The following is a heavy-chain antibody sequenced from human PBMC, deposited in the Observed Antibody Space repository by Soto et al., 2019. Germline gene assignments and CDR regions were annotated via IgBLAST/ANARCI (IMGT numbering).Heavy chain of an antibody. J-gene: IGHJ3*01. V-gene: IGHV4-59*01. Sequence: QVQLQESGPGLVKPSETLSLTCTVSGDSITSYYWSWIRQPPGKALEWIGYIYYNGGTDNNPSLKSRVTISLDPAKNQFSLKLKSVTAPDTAVYYCARDLGIGSGPFDAWGQGTMVTVSA. CDR3: ARDLGIGSGPFDA. D-gene: IGHD2-2*03. CDR1: GDSITSYY. CDR2: IYYNGGT.